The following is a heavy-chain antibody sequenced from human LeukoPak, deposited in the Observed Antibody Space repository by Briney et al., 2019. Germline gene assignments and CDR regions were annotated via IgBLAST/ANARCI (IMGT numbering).Heavy chain of an antibody. D-gene: IGHD6-13*01. Sequence: GGSLRLSCAASGFTFSSYSMNWVRQAPGKGLEWVSSISSSSSYIYYADSVKGRFTISRDNSKNTLYLQMNSLRAEDTAVYYCAKDSSPVYYYYGMDVWGQGTTVTVSS. V-gene: IGHV3-21*04. J-gene: IGHJ6*02. CDR1: GFTFSSYS. CDR2: ISSSSSYI. CDR3: AKDSSPVYYYYGMDV.